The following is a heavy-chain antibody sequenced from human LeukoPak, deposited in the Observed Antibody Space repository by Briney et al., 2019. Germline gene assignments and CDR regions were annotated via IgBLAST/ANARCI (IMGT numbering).Heavy chain of an antibody. D-gene: IGHD3-10*01. CDR2: IDYTGST. J-gene: IGHJ4*02. Sequence: SETLSLTCTVSGGSISNFYWSWIRQPPGKGLEWIGYIDYTGSTNYNPSLKSRVTISPDTSKSQFSLRLTSVTAADTAVYYCARGSGRQLDYWGQGTLVTVSS. V-gene: IGHV4-59*08. CDR1: GGSISNFY. CDR3: ARGSGRQLDY.